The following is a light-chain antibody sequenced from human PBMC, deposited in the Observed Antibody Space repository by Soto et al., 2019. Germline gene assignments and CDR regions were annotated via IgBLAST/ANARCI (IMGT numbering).Light chain of an antibody. J-gene: IGLJ1*01. V-gene: IGLV2-14*01. CDR2: DVT. CDR3: TSYTSSSTYV. Sequence: QSALNHPAAESGTPRRSMTVYCTGTSSDVGGYDYVSWYQQHPGNAPKLLISDVTNRPSGVSNRFSGSKSGNTASLTISGLQTEDEADYCCTSYTSSSTYVFGTGTKVTVL. CDR1: SSDVGGYDY.